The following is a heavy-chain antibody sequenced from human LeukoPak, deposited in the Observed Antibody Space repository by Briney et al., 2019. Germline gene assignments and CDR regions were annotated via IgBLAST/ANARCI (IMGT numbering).Heavy chain of an antibody. V-gene: IGHV3-11*01. CDR1: GFTFSDYY. CDR3: ARDTRRREITMTPDYYYGMDV. Sequence: GGSLRLSCAASGFTFSDYYMSWIRQAPGKGLEWVSYISSSGSTIYYADSVKGRFTISRDNAKNSLYLQMNSLRAEDTAVYYCARDTRRREITMTPDYYYGMDVWGQGTTVTVSS. J-gene: IGHJ6*02. CDR2: ISSSGSTI. D-gene: IGHD3-22*01.